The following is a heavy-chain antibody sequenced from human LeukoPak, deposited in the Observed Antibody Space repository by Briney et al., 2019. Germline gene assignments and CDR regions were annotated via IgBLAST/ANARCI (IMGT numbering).Heavy chain of an antibody. CDR1: GYTFTSYY. Sequence: GASVKVSCKASGYTFTSYYMHWVRQAPGQGLEWMGIINPSGGSTSYAQKFQGRVTMTRDTSTSTVYMELSSLRSEDTAVYYCASVRYYYDSSGYLQHWGQGTLVTVSS. V-gene: IGHV1-46*01. J-gene: IGHJ1*01. CDR2: INPSGGST. D-gene: IGHD3-22*01. CDR3: ASVRYYYDSSGYLQH.